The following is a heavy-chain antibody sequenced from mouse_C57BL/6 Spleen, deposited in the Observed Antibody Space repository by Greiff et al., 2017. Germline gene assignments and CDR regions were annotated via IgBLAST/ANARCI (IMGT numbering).Heavy chain of an antibody. CDR3: TRGASVDCFDY. CDR1: GYPFTDYE. V-gene: IGHV1-15*01. J-gene: IGHJ2*01. Sequence: VQLQESGAELVRPGASVTLSCKASGYPFTDYEMHWVKPTPVHGLELIAAIDPETGSTDYNQKFKGKAILTADKSSSTAYMELSSLTSEDSAVYYCTRGASVDCFDYWGQGTTLTVSS. CDR2: IDPETGST.